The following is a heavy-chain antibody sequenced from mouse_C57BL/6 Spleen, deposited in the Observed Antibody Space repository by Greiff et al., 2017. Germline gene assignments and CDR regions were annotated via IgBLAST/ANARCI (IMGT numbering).Heavy chain of an antibody. J-gene: IGHJ1*03. D-gene: IGHD2-5*01. Sequence: QVQLQQSGAELARPGASVKLSCKASGYTFTSYGISWVKQRTGQGLEWIGEIYPRSGNTYYNEKFKGKATLTADKSSSTAYMELRSLTSEDSAVYFCARGDYSNYGYFDVWGTGTTVTVSS. CDR1: GYTFTSYG. CDR3: ARGDYSNYGYFDV. V-gene: IGHV1-81*01. CDR2: IYPRSGNT.